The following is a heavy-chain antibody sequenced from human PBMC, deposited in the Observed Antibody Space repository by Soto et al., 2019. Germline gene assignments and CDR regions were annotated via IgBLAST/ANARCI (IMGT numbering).Heavy chain of an antibody. CDR2: MYHSGIT. Sequence: SETLSLPCAVSGYSIRSGYFCGWIRQPPGKGLEWIGSMYHSGITYYNLSLKSRVTISVDTSKNQLSLKMSSATAADTAVYYCARSMYSTSAQLYYGMDVWGQGTTVTVSS. D-gene: IGHD6-6*01. CDR1: GYSIRSGYF. CDR3: ARSMYSTSAQLYYGMDV. J-gene: IGHJ6*02. V-gene: IGHV4-38-2*01.